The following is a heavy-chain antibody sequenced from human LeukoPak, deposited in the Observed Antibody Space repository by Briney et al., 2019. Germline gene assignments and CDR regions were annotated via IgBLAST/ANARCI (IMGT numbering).Heavy chain of an antibody. CDR3: AKTPPHYYGFSPYFDY. J-gene: IGHJ4*02. V-gene: IGHV3-30*02. D-gene: IGHD3-10*01. CDR1: GFTFYAYG. Sequence: GGSLRLSCAASGFTFYAYGIHWVRQAPGKGLEGVAFVRQEGSNEYYADSVKGRFTISRDNYNNMLYLQMNSLRSEDTAVYYCAKTPPHYYGFSPYFDYWGQGTLVTVSS. CDR2: VRQEGSNE.